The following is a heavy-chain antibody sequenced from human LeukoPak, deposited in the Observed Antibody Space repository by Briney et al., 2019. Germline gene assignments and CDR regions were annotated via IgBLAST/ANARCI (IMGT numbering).Heavy chain of an antibody. CDR1: GFTFSSYA. V-gene: IGHV3-23*01. CDR3: AKDNPGGGDY. Sequence: GGSLRLSCAASGFTFSSYAMSWVRQARGRGVEWVSAISGSGGSTYYADSVKGRFTISRDNSKNTLYLQMNSLRAEDTAVYYCAKDNPGGGDYWGHGTLVTVSS. J-gene: IGHJ4*01. D-gene: IGHD2-15*01. CDR2: ISGSGGST.